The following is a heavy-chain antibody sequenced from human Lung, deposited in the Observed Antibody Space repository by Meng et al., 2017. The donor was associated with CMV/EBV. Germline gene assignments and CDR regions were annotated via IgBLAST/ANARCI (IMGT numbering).Heavy chain of an antibody. Sequence: SXTXSLXXTVSGASMRGFHWTWIRQTPGKGLECLGYVYYSGGATYHPSLKSRVTISVDTPQNQFSLNLSSVTAADTAMYYCARRAYCGNDCYFFDFWGQGTLVTVSS. V-gene: IGHV4-59*01. CDR1: GASMRGFH. CDR2: VYYSGGA. J-gene: IGHJ4*02. CDR3: ARRAYCGNDCYFFDF. D-gene: IGHD2-21*02.